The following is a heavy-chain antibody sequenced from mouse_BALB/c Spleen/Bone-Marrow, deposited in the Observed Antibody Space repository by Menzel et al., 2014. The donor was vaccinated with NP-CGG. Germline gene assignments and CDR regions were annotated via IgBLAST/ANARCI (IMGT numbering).Heavy chain of an antibody. CDR1: GFTFSSYG. Sequence: EVKLTESGGDLVKPGGSLKLSCAASGFTFSSYGMSWVRPTPDKRLEWVATISSGGSYTYYPDSVKGRFTISRDNAKNTLYLQMSSLKSEDTAMYYCASTITTVVAENAMDYWGQGTSVTVSS. J-gene: IGHJ4*01. CDR2: ISSGGSYT. CDR3: ASTITTVVAENAMDY. D-gene: IGHD1-1*01. V-gene: IGHV5-6*01.